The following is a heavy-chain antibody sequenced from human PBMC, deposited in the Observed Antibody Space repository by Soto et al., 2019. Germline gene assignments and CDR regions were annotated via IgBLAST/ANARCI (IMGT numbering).Heavy chain of an antibody. D-gene: IGHD6-13*01. J-gene: IGHJ4*02. CDR2: IYYTGTT. CDR1: GDSINNSY. Sequence: SETLSLTCAVSGDSINNSYWSWIRQPPGKRLEWIGNIYYTGTTTYNPSLESRVTMSVDTSKNQFSLKLNSVDAAGTAVHYCAKYRRTEAEGFTLDYWGRGTLVTAPQ. CDR3: AKYRRTEAEGFTLDY. V-gene: IGHV4-59*01.